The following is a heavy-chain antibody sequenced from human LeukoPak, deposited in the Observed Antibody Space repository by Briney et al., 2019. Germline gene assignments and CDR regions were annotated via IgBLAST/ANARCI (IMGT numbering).Heavy chain of an antibody. Sequence: SETLSLTCTVSGGSISSYYWNWIRQPPGKGLEWIGYIYYSGSTNYNPSLKSRVTISVDTSKNQFSLKLRSVTAADTAVYYCARDQIVVAGNWFDPWGQGTLVTVSS. CDR1: GGSISSYY. D-gene: IGHD6-13*01. CDR3: ARDQIVVAGNWFDP. CDR2: IYYSGST. V-gene: IGHV4-59*01. J-gene: IGHJ5*02.